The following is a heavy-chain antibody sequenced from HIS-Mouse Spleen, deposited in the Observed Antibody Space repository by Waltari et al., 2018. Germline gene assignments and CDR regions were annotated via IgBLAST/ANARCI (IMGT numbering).Heavy chain of an antibody. CDR2: INPNSGGT. CDR3: ARGEYSSSSRFDY. CDR1: GYTVTGYY. D-gene: IGHD6-6*01. V-gene: IGHV1-2*02. J-gene: IGHJ4*02. Sequence: QVQLLQSGAKLKKPGASGKASCKASGYTVTGYYIPWARRAPGQGLEWMGWINPNSGGTNYAQKFQGRVTMTRDTSISTAYMELSRLRSDDTAVYYCARGEYSSSSRFDYWGQGTLVTVSS.